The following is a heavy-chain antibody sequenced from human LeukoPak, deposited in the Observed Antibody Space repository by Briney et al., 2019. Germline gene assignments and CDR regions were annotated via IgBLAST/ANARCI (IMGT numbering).Heavy chain of an antibody. J-gene: IGHJ4*02. D-gene: IGHD3-10*01. Sequence: ASVKVSCKASGYTFTSYYMHWVRQAPGQGLEWMGIINPSGGSTSYAQKFQGRVTMTRDMSTSTVYMELSSLRSEDTAVYYCARDQDYYGSGSYFRTPYYFDYWGQGTLVTVSS. CDR3: ARDQDYYGSGSYFRTPYYFDY. CDR1: GYTFTSYY. V-gene: IGHV1-46*01. CDR2: INPSGGST.